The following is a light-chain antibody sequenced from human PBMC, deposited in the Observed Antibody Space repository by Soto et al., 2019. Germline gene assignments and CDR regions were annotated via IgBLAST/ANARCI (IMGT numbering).Light chain of an antibody. CDR1: QSVSNY. Sequence: EIVLTQSPSTLSLSPGDRATLSCRASQSVSNYLAWYQQKPGQAPRLVMYDATNRTAGIPDRFSGSGSAPDFTLTISTLKPEDFAIYDCPQRRNRPLTFGKETRLE. J-gene: IGKJ5*01. CDR3: PQRRNRPLT. V-gene: IGKV3-11*01. CDR2: DAT.